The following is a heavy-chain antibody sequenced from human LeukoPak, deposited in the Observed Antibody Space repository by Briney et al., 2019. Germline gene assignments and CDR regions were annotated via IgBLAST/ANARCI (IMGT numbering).Heavy chain of an antibody. CDR1: NVSISSKSYY. CDR3: ASSSGWYDYYYYYGMDV. Sequence: SETLSLTCIVSNVSISSKSYYWGWIRQPPGKGLEWIGSIYYSGSTYYNPSLKSRVTISVDTSKNQFSLKLSSVTAADTAVYYCASSSGWYDYYYYYGMDVWGQGTTVTVSS. CDR2: IYYSGST. D-gene: IGHD6-19*01. J-gene: IGHJ6*02. V-gene: IGHV4-39*07.